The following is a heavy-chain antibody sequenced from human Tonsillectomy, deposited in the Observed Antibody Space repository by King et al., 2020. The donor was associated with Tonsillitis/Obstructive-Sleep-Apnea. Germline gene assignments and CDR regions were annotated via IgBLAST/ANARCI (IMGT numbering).Heavy chain of an antibody. Sequence: QLVQSGAEVKKPGSSVKVSCKASGGTFSSYAISWVRQAPGQGLEWMGGSIPIFGTANYAQKFQGRVTITADESPSTAYMELSSLSSEDTAVYYWAGEASGYCSSTSCSYFDYWGQGTLVTVSS. V-gene: IGHV1-69*01. J-gene: IGHJ4*02. CDR1: GGTFSSYA. CDR2: SIPIFGTA. D-gene: IGHD2-2*01. CDR3: AGEASGYCSSTSCSYFDY.